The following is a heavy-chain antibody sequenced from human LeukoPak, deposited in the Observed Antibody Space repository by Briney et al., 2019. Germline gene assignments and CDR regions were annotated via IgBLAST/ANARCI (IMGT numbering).Heavy chain of an antibody. D-gene: IGHD4-17*01. CDR1: GYNFTSYD. CDR2: VNPISGNT. J-gene: IGHJ4*02. CDR3: VSPTD. Sequence: ASVKVSCKTSGYNFTSYDINWVRQAPGQGLEWMGWVNPISGNTGYAQKFQGRVTMTRNNSIKTAYLEVRSLRSDDTAVYYCVSPTDWGQGTLVTVSS. V-gene: IGHV1-8*01.